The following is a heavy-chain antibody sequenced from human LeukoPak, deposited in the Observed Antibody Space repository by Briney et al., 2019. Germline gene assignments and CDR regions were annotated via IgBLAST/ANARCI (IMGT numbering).Heavy chain of an antibody. CDR3: VGPDSSVKYFQL. CDR1: GYSISSGYY. CDR2: FYHSGRT. D-gene: IGHD3-22*01. V-gene: IGHV4-38-2*02. Sequence: SETLSLTCTVSGYSISSGYYWGWIRQPPGKGLEWIGSFYHSGRTYYNPSLKSRVTISIDTSKNQFSLKLTSVTAADTAVYYCVGPDSSVKYFQLWGLGTLVTVSS. J-gene: IGHJ1*01.